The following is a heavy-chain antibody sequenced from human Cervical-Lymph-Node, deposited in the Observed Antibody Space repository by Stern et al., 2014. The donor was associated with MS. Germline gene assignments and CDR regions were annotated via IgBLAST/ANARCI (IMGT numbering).Heavy chain of an antibody. J-gene: IGHJ6*02. V-gene: IGHV1-8*01. CDR1: GYSFTNYD. D-gene: IGHD2-2*01. Sequence: VQLEESGAEVKKPGASVTVSCKASGYSFTNYDINWVRQATGQGLEWMGWMHPTSTNTVYAQKFQDRVTMTRDTSLGTAYMELSSLTSEDTAVYYCARLRGYLVPAAHYYYYGMDVWGQGTTVTVSS. CDR3: ARLRGYLVPAAHYYYYGMDV. CDR2: MHPTSTNT.